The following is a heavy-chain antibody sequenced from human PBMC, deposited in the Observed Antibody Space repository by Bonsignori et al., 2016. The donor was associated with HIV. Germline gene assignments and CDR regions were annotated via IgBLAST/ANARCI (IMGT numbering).Heavy chain of an antibody. CDR2: INPGDSET. CDR3: ARLMSYCTGGTCFTTYNWFDS. Sequence: EVQLVQSGAEVKKPGESLNISCKASGYDFTNYWIGWVRQMPGKGLEWMGIINPGDSETRYSPSFQDQVSISADKSTATAYLQRSGLKASDTATFYCARLMSYCTGGTCFTTYNWFDSWG. J-gene: IGHJ5*01. V-gene: IGHV5-51*01. CDR1: GYDFTNYW. D-gene: IGHD2-8*02.